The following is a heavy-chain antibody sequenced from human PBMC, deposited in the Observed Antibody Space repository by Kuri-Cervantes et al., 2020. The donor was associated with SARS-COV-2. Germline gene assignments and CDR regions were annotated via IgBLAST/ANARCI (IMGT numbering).Heavy chain of an antibody. CDR3: ARHEPSTVTTLFDY. J-gene: IGHJ4*02. CDR1: GYSISSGYY. CDR2: IYRSGST. D-gene: IGHD4-11*01. V-gene: IGHV4-38-2*01. Sequence: GSLRLSCAVSGYSISSGYYWGWIRQPPGKGLEWIGSIYRSGSTYYNPSLKSRVTISVDTSKNQFSLKLSSVTAADTAVYYCARHEPSTVTTLFDYWGQGTLVTVSS.